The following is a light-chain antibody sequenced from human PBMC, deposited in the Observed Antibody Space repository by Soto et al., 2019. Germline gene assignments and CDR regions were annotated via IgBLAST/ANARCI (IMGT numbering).Light chain of an antibody. CDR1: SSDVGGYKY. CDR3: TSYTISSSVL. V-gene: IGLV2-14*01. J-gene: IGLJ2*01. Sequence: QSALTQPASVSGSPGQSITISCTGTSSDVGGYKYVSWYQQYPGKAPKLMIYEVSNRPSGVSNRFSGSKSGNTASLTISGLQADDEADYYCTSYTISSSVLFGGGTKLTVL. CDR2: EVS.